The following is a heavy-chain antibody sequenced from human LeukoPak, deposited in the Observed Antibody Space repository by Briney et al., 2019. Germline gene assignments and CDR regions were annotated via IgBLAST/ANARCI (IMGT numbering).Heavy chain of an antibody. Sequence: PGGSLRLSCAASGFTFSTYAMSWVRQAPGKGLEWVSAISGSGGSTYYADSVKGRFTISRDNSKNTLYLQMNSLRAEDTAVYYCAKDSQYDYVWGSYRSTHFDYWGQGTLVTVSS. CDR2: ISGSGGST. J-gene: IGHJ4*02. CDR3: AKDSQYDYVWGSYRSTHFDY. D-gene: IGHD3-16*02. V-gene: IGHV3-23*01. CDR1: GFTFSTYA.